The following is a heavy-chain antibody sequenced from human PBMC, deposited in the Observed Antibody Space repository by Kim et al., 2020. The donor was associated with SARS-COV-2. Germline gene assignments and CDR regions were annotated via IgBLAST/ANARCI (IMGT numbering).Heavy chain of an antibody. J-gene: IGHJ6*02. V-gene: IGHV4-39*07. CDR1: GGSISSSPYY. D-gene: IGHD3-10*01. CDR2: IYYSGST. Sequence: SETLSLTCTVSGGSISSSPYYWGWIRQPPGKGLEWIGSIYYSGSTYYNPSLKSRVTILVDTSKNKFSLKLSSVTAADTAVYYCARGRVRGVNNYGMDVWGQGTTVTVSS. CDR3: ARGRVRGVNNYGMDV.